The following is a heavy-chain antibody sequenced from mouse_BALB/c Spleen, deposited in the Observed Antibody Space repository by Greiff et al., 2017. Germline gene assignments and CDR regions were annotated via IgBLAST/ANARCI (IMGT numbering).Heavy chain of an antibody. CDR2: INSNGGST. CDR1: GFTFSSYG. J-gene: IGHJ4*01. D-gene: IGHD1-1*01. V-gene: IGHV5-6-3*01. CDR3: ARASSPYYYAMDY. Sequence: DVMLVESGGGLVQPGGSLKLSCAASGFTFSSYGMSWVRQTPDKRLELVATINSNGGSTYYPDSVKGRFTISRDNAKNTLYLQMSSLKSEDTAMYYCARASSPYYYAMDYWGQGTSVTVAS.